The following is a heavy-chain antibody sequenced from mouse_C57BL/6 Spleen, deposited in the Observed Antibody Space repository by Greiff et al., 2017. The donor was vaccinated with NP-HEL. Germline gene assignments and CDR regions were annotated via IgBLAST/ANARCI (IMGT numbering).Heavy chain of an antibody. Sequence: QVQLKESGAELARPGASVKLSCKASGYTFTSYGISWVKQRTGQGLEWIGEIYPRSGNTYYNEKFKGKATLTADKSSSTAYMELRSLTSEDSAVYFCARGRYYYGSSYVDFDYWGQGTTLTVSS. J-gene: IGHJ2*01. CDR1: GYTFTSYG. CDR3: ARGRYYYGSSYVDFDY. CDR2: IYPRSGNT. D-gene: IGHD1-1*01. V-gene: IGHV1-81*01.